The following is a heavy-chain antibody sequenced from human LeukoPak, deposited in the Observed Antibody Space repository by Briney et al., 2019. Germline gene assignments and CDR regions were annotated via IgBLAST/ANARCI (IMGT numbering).Heavy chain of an antibody. CDR1: GYTFTSYG. Sequence: ASVKVSCKASGYTFTSYGISWVRQAPGQGLEWMGWISAYNGNTNYAQKLQGRVTMTTDTSTSTAYMELSSLRSEDTAVYYCARGLIRISSSWSREYWGQGTLVTVSS. D-gene: IGHD6-13*01. J-gene: IGHJ4*02. CDR3: ARGLIRISSSWSREY. V-gene: IGHV1-18*01. CDR2: ISAYNGNT.